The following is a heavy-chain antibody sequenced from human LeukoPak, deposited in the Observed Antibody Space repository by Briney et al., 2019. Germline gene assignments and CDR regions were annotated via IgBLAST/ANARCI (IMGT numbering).Heavy chain of an antibody. CDR1: GSSISSYY. CDR3: ARDPGGNSEGDAFDI. V-gene: IGHV4-59*01. CDR2: IYYSGST. D-gene: IGHD4-23*01. J-gene: IGHJ3*02. Sequence: SETLSLTCTVPGSSISSYYWSWIRQTPGKGLEWIGYIYYSGSTNYNPALKSRVTISVDTSKNQFSLKLSSVTAAETAVYYCARDPGGNSEGDAFDIWGQGTMVTVSS.